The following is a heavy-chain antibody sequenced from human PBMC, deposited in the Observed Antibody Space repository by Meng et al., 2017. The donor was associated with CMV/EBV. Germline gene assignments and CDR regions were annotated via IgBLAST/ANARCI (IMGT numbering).Heavy chain of an antibody. CDR2: IYNTGST. D-gene: IGHD2/OR15-2a*01. CDR3: ARETVSASGGIDP. Sequence: SETLSLTCTVSGASVATDSYYWGWIRQPPGKGLEWIGYIYNTGSTQYNPSLQTRVTVSVDTPKNQFSLKLSSVTAADTATYYCARETVSASGGIDPWGRGTLVTVSS. V-gene: IGHV4-61*01. CDR1: GASVATDSYY. J-gene: IGHJ5*02.